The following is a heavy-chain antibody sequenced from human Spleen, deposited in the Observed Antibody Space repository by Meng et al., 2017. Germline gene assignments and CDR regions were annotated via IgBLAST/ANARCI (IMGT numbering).Heavy chain of an antibody. CDR2: IDPKNDDK. V-gene: IGHV1-2*06. CDR3: ARDEAISAAGKLFGDY. D-gene: IGHD6-13*01. Sequence: ASVKVSCKPSGYTFNAYYIHWVRQAPGQGLEWMGRIDPKNDDKQYAPNFHDRVTMNSDTSINTAYMELSRLRSDDTAIYSCARDEAISAAGKLFGDYWGQGTLVTVSS. CDR1: GYTFNAYY. J-gene: IGHJ4*02.